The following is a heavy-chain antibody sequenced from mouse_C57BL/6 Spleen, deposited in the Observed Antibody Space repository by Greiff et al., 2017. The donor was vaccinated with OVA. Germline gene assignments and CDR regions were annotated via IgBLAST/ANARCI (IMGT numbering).Heavy chain of an antibody. D-gene: IGHD1-1*02. V-gene: IGHV1-61*01. J-gene: IGHJ4*01. Sequence: QVQLQQPGAELVRPGSSVKLSCKASGYTFTSYWMDWVKQRPGQGLEWIGNIYPSDSETHYNQKFKDKATLTVDKSSSTAYMQLSSLTSEDSAVYYCARGDLWPYYYAMDYWGQGTSVTVSS. CDR3: ARGDLWPYYYAMDY. CDR1: GYTFTSYW. CDR2: IYPSDSET.